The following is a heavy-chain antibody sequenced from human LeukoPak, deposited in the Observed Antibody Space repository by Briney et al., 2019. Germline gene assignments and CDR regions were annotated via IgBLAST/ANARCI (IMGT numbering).Heavy chain of an antibody. CDR1: GFTFSSYA. V-gene: IGHV3-30-3*01. CDR3: AKDLHYGSGSPFDY. J-gene: IGHJ4*02. D-gene: IGHD3-10*01. Sequence: GGSLRLSCAASGFTFSSYAMHWVRQAPGKGLEWVAVISYDGSNKYYADSVKGRFTISRDNSKNTLYLQMNSLRAEDTAVYYCAKDLHYGSGSPFDYWGQGTLVTVSS. CDR2: ISYDGSNK.